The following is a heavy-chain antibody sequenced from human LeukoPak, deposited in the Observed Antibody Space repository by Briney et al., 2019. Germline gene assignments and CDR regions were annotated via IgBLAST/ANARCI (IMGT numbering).Heavy chain of an antibody. CDR3: ARVSYNSGWSYYYYGMDV. CDR1: GGSISSSSYY. Sequence: PSETLSLTCTVSGGSISSSSYYWGWIRQPPGKGLEWIGSIYYSGSTYYNPSLKSRVTISVDTSKNQFSLKLSSVIAADTALYYCARVSYNSGWSYYYYGMDVWGQGTTVTVSS. J-gene: IGHJ6*02. V-gene: IGHV4-39*07. CDR2: IYYSGST. D-gene: IGHD6-19*01.